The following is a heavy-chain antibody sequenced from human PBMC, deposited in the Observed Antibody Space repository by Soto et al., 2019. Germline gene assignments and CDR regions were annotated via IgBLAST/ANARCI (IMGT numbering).Heavy chain of an antibody. CDR3: ARGGPRYCSSTSCYLFDY. J-gene: IGHJ4*02. CDR1: GGSISSSNW. CDR2: IYHSGST. V-gene: IGHV4-4*02. Sequence: SETLSLTCAVSGGSISSSNWWSWVRQPPGKGLEWIGEIYHSGSTNYNPSLKSRVTISVDKSKNQFSLKLSSVTAADTAVYYCARGGPRYCSSTSCYLFDYWGQGTLVTVSS. D-gene: IGHD2-2*01.